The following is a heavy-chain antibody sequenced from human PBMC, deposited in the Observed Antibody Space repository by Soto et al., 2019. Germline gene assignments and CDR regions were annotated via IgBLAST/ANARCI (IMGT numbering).Heavy chain of an antibody. V-gene: IGHV1-69*13. CDR2: IIPIFGTA. J-gene: IGHJ6*02. CDR3: ARGGWRSRPGPGDNYYYYGMDV. CDR1: GGTFSSYA. D-gene: IGHD1-26*01. Sequence: GASVKVSCKASGGTFSSYAISWVRQAPGQGLEWMGGIIPIFGTANYAQKFQGRVTITADESTSTAYMELSSLRSEDTAVYYCARGGWRSRPGPGDNYYYYGMDVWGQGTTVTVSS.